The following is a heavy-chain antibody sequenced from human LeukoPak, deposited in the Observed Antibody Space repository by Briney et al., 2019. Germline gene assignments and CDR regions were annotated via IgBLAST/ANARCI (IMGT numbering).Heavy chain of an antibody. CDR2: ISSSSSYI. CDR3: ARGSYYAGSQGNAFDI. V-gene: IGHV3-21*01. J-gene: IGHJ3*02. Sequence: PGGSLRLSCAASGFTFSSYSMSWVRQAPGKGLEWVSSISSSSSYIYYADSVKGRFTISRDNAKNSLSLQMNSLGAEDTAVYYCARGSYYAGSQGNAFDIWGQGTMVTVSS. D-gene: IGHD3-22*01. CDR1: GFTFSSYS.